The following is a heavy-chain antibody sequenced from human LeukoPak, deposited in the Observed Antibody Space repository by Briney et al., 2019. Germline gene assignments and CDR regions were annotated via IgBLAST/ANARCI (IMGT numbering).Heavy chain of an antibody. J-gene: IGHJ3*02. CDR3: ARDLEDSSPFGAFDM. CDR1: GFTFSNYG. V-gene: IGHV3-33*01. CDR2: IWFDGIRK. Sequence: SGGSLRLSCAASGFTFSNYGMHWVRQVPGKGLEWVAAIWFDGIRKYYAGSVKGRLTISRDNSKNTLYLQMNSLRAEDTAVYYCARDLEDSSPFGAFDMWGQGTMVTASS. D-gene: IGHD3-22*01.